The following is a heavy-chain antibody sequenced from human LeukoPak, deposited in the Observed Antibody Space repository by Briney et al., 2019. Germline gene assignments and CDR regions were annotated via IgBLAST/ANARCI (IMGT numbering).Heavy chain of an antibody. CDR2: ISGSGGST. CDR3: AKDLNVCSSTSCYNWFDP. D-gene: IGHD2-2*01. CDR1: GFTLSSYA. J-gene: IGHJ5*02. V-gene: IGHV3-23*01. Sequence: GGSLRLSCAASGFTLSSYAMSWVRQAPGKGLEWVSAISGSGGSTYYADSVKGRFTISRDNSKNTLYLQMNSLRAEDTAVYYCAKDLNVCSSTSCYNWFDPWGQGTLVTVSS.